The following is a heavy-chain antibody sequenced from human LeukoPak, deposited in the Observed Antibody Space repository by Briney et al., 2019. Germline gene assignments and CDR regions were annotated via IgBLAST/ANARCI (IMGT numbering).Heavy chain of an antibody. CDR1: GGSISSYY. J-gene: IGHJ4*02. Sequence: KSSETLSLTCTVSGGSISSYYWSWIRQPPGKGLEWIGYIYYSGSTNYNPSLKSRVTISVDTSKNQFSLKLSSVTAADTAVYCCATWNSSSYFDYWGQGTLVTVSS. D-gene: IGHD6-13*01. V-gene: IGHV4-59*01. CDR2: IYYSGST. CDR3: ATWNSSSYFDY.